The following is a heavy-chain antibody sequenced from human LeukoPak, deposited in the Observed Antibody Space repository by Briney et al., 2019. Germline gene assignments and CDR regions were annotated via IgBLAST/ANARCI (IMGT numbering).Heavy chain of an antibody. V-gene: IGHV3-21*01. CDR1: GFTFSSYS. CDR2: ISSSSSYI. CDR3: ARERTAVADYDAFDI. J-gene: IGHJ3*02. D-gene: IGHD6-19*01. Sequence: KTGGSLRLTCAASGFTFSSYSMNWVRQAPGKGLEWVSSISSSSSYIYYADSVKGRFTISRDNAKNSLYLQMNSLRAEDTAVYYCARERTAVADYDAFDIWGQGTMVTVSS.